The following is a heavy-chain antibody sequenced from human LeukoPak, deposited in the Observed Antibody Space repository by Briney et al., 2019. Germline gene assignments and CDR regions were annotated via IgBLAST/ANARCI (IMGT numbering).Heavy chain of an antibody. V-gene: IGHV3-43*02. J-gene: IGHJ4*02. Sequence: GGSLRLSCAASGFTSDDYAMHWVRQAPGKGLEWVSLISGDGGSTYYADSVKGRFTISRDNSKNSLYLQMNSLRTKDTALYYCAKVSGSYPHYFDYWGQGTLVTVSS. CDR3: AKVSGSYPHYFDY. D-gene: IGHD1-26*01. CDR2: ISGDGGST. CDR1: GFTSDDYA.